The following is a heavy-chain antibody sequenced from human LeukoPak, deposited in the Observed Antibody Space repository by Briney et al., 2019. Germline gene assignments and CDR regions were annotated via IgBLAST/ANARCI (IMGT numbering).Heavy chain of an antibody. CDR1: GFTFSSYG. CDR2: IRYDGSNK. D-gene: IGHD6-13*01. J-gene: IGHJ4*02. V-gene: IGHV3-30*02. CDR3: AKINVAAAAEIY. Sequence: HAGGSLRLSRAASGFTFSSYGMHWVRQAPGKGLEWVAFIRYDGSNKYYADSVKGRFTISRDNSKNTLYLQMNSLRAEDTAVYYCAKINVAAAAEIYWGQGTLVTVSS.